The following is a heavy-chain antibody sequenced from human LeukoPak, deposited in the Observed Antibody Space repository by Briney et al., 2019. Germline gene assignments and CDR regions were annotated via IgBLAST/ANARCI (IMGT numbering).Heavy chain of an antibody. CDR1: GGSISSSSYY. CDR3: VGSYYDFWSGYPLWFDP. Sequence: PSETLSLTCTVSGGSISSSSYYWGWIRQPPGKGLEWIGSIYYSGSTYYNPSLKSRVTISVDTSKNQFSLKLSSVTAADTAVYYCVGSYYDFWSGYPLWFDPWGQGTLVTVSS. J-gene: IGHJ5*02. CDR2: IYYSGST. V-gene: IGHV4-39*01. D-gene: IGHD3-3*01.